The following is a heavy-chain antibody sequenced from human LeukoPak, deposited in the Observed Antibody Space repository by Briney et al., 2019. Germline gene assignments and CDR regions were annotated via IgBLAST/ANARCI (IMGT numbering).Heavy chain of an antibody. CDR1: GFTFSSYA. CDR2: ISGSGGST. CDR3: AKDSSGYYYVDDYYYYYYMDV. J-gene: IGHJ6*03. D-gene: IGHD3-22*01. V-gene: IGHV3-23*01. Sequence: PGGSLRLSCAASGFTFSSYAMSWVRQAPGKGLEWVSAISGSGGSTYYADSVKGRFTISRDNSKNTLYLQMNSLRAEDTAVYCCAKDSSGYYYVDDYYYYYYMDVWGKGTTVTVSS.